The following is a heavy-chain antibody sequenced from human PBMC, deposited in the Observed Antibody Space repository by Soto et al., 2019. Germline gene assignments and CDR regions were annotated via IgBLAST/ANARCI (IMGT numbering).Heavy chain of an antibody. J-gene: IGHJ6*02. CDR2: IIPIFGTA. D-gene: IGHD6-6*01. Sequence: QVQLVQSGAEVKKPGSSVKVSCKASGGTFSSYAISWVRQAPGQGLEWMGGIIPIFGTANYAQKFQGRVTSTSAESPGTAYTELSSLRSEDTAVYYCARGARGSSSRSMDVWGQGATVTVS. V-gene: IGHV1-69*05. CDR1: GGTFSSYA. CDR3: ARGARGSSSRSMDV.